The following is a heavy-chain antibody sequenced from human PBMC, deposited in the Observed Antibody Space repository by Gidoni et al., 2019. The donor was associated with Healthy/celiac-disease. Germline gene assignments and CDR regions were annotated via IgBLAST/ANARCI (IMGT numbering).Heavy chain of an antibody. V-gene: IGHV4-34*01. D-gene: IGHD3-22*01. CDR3: ARGMKLDYYDNSRKYYFDY. CDR1: GGSSSGYY. Sequence: QVQLQQRGAGLLKPSETRSVTCAAYGGSSSGYYWSWFRQPPGKGLEWIGEINHSGSTNYNPSLKSRVTISVDTSKNQFSLKLSSVTAADTAVYYCARGMKLDYYDNSRKYYFDYWGQGTLVTVSS. CDR2: INHSGST. J-gene: IGHJ4*02.